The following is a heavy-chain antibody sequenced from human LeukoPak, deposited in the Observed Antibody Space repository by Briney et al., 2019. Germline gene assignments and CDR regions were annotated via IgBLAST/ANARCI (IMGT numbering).Heavy chain of an antibody. D-gene: IGHD6-13*01. CDR1: GGSISGYY. Sequence: SETLSLTCTVSGGSISGYYWTWIRQPPGKGLEWIGYINYSGTTNYNPSLKSRVTISVNTPKNQFSLKLSSVTAADTAVYYCARHRGGSSWLNWFDPWGQGTLVTVSS. CDR3: ARHRGGSSWLNWFDP. CDR2: INYSGTT. V-gene: IGHV4-59*08. J-gene: IGHJ5*02.